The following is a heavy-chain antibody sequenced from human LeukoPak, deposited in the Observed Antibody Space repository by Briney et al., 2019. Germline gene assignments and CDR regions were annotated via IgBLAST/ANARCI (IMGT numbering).Heavy chain of an antibody. J-gene: IGHJ6*03. CDR1: GGSFSGYY. D-gene: IGHD2-15*01. CDR3: ARVVAPSYYYYMDV. V-gene: IGHV4-34*01. CDR2: INPSRNT. Sequence: SETLSLTCAVFGGSFSGYYWNWIRQPPGKGLEWIGQINPSRNTNYNPSLKSRVTISVDTSKNQFSLKLGSVTAADTAVYYCARVVAPSYYYYMDVWGKGTTVTISS.